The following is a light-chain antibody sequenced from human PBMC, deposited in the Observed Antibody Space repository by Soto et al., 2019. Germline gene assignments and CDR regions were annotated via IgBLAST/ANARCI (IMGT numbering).Light chain of an antibody. CDR2: KAS. J-gene: IGKJ4*01. CDR3: QQYQRYPLT. V-gene: IGKV1-5*03. Sequence: DIQMTQSPSTLSASVGDRVTITCRASQSIDSWLAWYQQKPGKAPNLLIYKASRLESRVPSRFSGSGSGTEFTLTISSLQTDDFATYYCQQYQRYPLTFGGGTKVEIK. CDR1: QSIDSW.